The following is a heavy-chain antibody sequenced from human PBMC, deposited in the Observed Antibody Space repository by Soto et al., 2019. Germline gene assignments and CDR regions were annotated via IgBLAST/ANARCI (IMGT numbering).Heavy chain of an antibody. Sequence: GGSLRLSCTASGFTFGDYAMSWVRQAPGKGLEWVGFIRSKAYGGTTEYAASVKGRFTISRDDSKSIAYLQMNSLKTEDTAVYYCTRDLIEYYYDSSGDYYFDYWGQGTLVTVSS. J-gene: IGHJ4*02. V-gene: IGHV3-49*04. CDR1: GFTFGDYA. CDR3: TRDLIEYYYDSSGDYYFDY. D-gene: IGHD3-22*01. CDR2: IRSKAYGGTT.